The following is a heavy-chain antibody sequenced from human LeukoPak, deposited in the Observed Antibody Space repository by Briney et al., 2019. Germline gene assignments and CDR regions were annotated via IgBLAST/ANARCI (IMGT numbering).Heavy chain of an antibody. D-gene: IGHD1-26*01. CDR3: ARGQREWELPPLDY. J-gene: IGHJ4*02. Sequence: SETLSLTCTVSGGSISSYYWSWIRQPPGKGLEWIGYIYYSGSTNYNPSLKSRVTISVDTSKNQFSLKLSSVTAADTAVYYCARGQREWELPPLDYWGQGTLVTVSS. CDR1: GGSISSYY. V-gene: IGHV4-59*08. CDR2: IYYSGST.